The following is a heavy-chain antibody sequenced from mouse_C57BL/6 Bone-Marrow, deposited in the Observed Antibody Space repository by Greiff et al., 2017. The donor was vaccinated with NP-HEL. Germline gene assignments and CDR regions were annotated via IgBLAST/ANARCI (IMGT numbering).Heavy chain of an antibody. J-gene: IGHJ2*01. CDR1: GISITTGNYR. CDR2: IYYSGTI. CDR3: AREQDYGSSYFFDY. D-gene: IGHD1-1*01. Sequence: DVKLVESGPGLVKPSQTVFLTCTVTGISITTGNYRWSWIRQFPGNKLEWIGYIYYSGTITYNPSLTSRTTITRDTPKNQFFLEMNSLTAEDTATYYCAREQDYGSSYFFDYWGQGTTLTVSS. V-gene: IGHV3-5*01.